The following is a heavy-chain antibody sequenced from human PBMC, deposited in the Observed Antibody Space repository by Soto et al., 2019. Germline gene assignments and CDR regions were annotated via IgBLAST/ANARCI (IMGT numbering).Heavy chain of an antibody. J-gene: IGHJ4*02. V-gene: IGHV4-34*01. Sequence: SETLSLTCAVFGASFDDYAWTWIRQPPGRGPEWIGEINHSRSTKYSPSLKSRVTISVDTSKNQFSLKLSSVTAADTAVYYCARGTSDVGLDSWGQGTLVTVSS. CDR2: INHSRST. D-gene: IGHD1-26*01. CDR3: ARGTSDVGLDS. CDR1: GASFDDYA.